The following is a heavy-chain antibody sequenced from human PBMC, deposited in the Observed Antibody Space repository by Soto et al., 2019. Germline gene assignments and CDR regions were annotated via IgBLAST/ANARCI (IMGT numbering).Heavy chain of an antibody. D-gene: IGHD3-22*01. CDR2: ISYDGSNK. CDR1: GFTFSSYA. V-gene: IGHV3-30-3*01. J-gene: IGHJ4*02. Sequence: PGGSLRLSCAASGFTFSSYAMHWVRLAPGKGLEWVAVISYDGSNKYYADSVKGRFTISRDNSKNTLYLQMNSLRAEDTAVYYCARDREPWYYYDSSGPSPFDYWGQGTLVTVSS. CDR3: ARDREPWYYYDSSGPSPFDY.